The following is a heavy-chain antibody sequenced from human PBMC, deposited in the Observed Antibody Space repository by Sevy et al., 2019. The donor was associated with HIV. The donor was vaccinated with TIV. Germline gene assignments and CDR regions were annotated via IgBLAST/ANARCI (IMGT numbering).Heavy chain of an antibody. V-gene: IGHV3-30-3*01. Sequence: GGSLRLSCAASGFTFGSYVLHWVRQAPGKGLEWVALISQTYDGSKKYYADSVKGRFIISRDNSKNTLYVQIDSLKLEDTAVYYCVRDNSGYFLFDHWGQGTLDTVSS. CDR1: GFTFGSYV. CDR2: ISQTYDGSKK. CDR3: VRDNSGYFLFDH. D-gene: IGHD5-12*01. J-gene: IGHJ4*02.